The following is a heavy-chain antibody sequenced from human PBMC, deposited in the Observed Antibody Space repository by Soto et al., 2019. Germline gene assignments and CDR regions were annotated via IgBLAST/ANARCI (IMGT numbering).Heavy chain of an antibody. D-gene: IGHD2-2*02. Sequence: KPSETLSLICTVSGGSVSSDTHDWSWIRQPPGKRLEWIGFIYSSGSTNNTPSLKSRVTMSVDPSKNPFSPKLRSVIVADTAVYHCARFVRSCSGTTCYTRADVWGQGTTVTVSS. CDR2: IYSSGST. J-gene: IGHJ6*02. CDR3: ARFVRSCSGTTCYTRADV. V-gene: IGHV4-61*01. CDR1: GGSVSSDTHD.